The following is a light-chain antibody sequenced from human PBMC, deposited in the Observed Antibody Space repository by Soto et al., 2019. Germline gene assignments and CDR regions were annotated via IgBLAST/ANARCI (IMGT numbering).Light chain of an antibody. CDR3: QQYNNWLDT. Sequence: EIVMTQSPATLSVSPGERATLSCRASQSVSSNLAWYQQKPGQAPRLLIYGASTRATGIPARFSGSGSGTEFTRTISSLQSEDFAVYYCQQYNNWLDTFGQGTKLEIK. V-gene: IGKV3-15*01. J-gene: IGKJ2*01. CDR1: QSVSSN. CDR2: GAS.